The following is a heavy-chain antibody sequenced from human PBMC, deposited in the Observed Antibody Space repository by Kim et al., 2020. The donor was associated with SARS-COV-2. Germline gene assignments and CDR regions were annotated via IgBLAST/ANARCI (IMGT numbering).Heavy chain of an antibody. V-gene: IGHV1-69*13. J-gene: IGHJ4*02. CDR1: GGTFSSYA. Sequence: SVKVSCKASGGTFSSYAISWVRQAPGQGLEWMGGIIPIFGTANYAQKFQGRVTITADESTSTAYMELSSLRSEDTAVYYCARDGCSGGSCHFDYWGQGTLVTVSS. CDR2: IIPIFGTA. D-gene: IGHD2-15*01. CDR3: ARDGCSGGSCHFDY.